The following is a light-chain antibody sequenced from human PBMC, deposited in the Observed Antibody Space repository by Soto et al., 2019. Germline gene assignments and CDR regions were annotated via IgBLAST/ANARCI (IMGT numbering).Light chain of an antibody. CDR3: QQYGSSPLT. V-gene: IGKV3-20*01. CDR2: GAS. J-gene: IGKJ4*01. Sequence: EIVLTQSPGTLSLSPGERATLSCRASQSVNSGYLAWYQQKPGQAPRLLIYGASSRATGIPDRFSGSGSGTEFTLTISSLEPEDFALYYCQQYGSSPLTFGGGTKVEIE. CDR1: QSVNSGY.